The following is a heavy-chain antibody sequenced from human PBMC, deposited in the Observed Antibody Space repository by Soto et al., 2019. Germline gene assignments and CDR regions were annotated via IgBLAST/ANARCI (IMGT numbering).Heavy chain of an antibody. V-gene: IGHV3-30*18. CDR2: ISDDGSNK. CDR1: GFTFSSHG. J-gene: IGHJ4*02. CDR3: AKAYSSNWYYFDY. Sequence: PGGSLRLSCAASGFTFSSHGMHWVRQAPGKGLEWVADISDDGSNKYYADSVKGRFTISRDNSKSTLYLQMNSLRGDDTAVYYCAKAYSSNWYYFDYWGQGTLVTVSS. D-gene: IGHD6-13*01.